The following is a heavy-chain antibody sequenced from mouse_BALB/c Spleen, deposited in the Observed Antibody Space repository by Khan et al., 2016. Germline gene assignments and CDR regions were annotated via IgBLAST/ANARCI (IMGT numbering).Heavy chain of an antibody. J-gene: IGHJ3*01. Sequence: EVELVESGGGLVKPGGSLKLSCAASGFTFSDYYMYWVRQTPEKRLEWVATISDGGSYTYYPDSVKGRFTISSDNAKNNLYLQMSSLKSEDTAMYYCAGEGLRRGFAYWGQGTLVTVSA. CDR1: GFTFSDYY. CDR3: AGEGLRRGFAY. V-gene: IGHV5-4*02. D-gene: IGHD2-4*01. CDR2: ISDGGSYT.